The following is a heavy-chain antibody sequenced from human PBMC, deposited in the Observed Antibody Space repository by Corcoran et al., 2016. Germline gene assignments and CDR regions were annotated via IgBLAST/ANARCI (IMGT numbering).Heavy chain of an antibody. CDR1: GGSISSSSYY. Sequence: QLQLQESGPRLVKSSETLSLTCTVSGGSISSSSYYWGWIRQPRGKGLEWIGSIYYSGSTYYNPSLKSRVTRSVDTSKNQFSLKLSSVTAAGTAVYYCAREGYYYDSSGYPFDYWGQGTLVTVSS. V-gene: IGHV4-39*07. CDR2: IYYSGST. J-gene: IGHJ4*02. CDR3: AREGYYYDSSGYPFDY. D-gene: IGHD3-22*01.